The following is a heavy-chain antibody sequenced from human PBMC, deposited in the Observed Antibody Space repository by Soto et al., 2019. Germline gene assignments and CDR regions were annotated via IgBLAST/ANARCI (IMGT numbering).Heavy chain of an antibody. CDR1: GFTFSSYA. V-gene: IGHV3-30-3*01. Sequence: QVQLVESGGGVVQPGRSLRLSCAASGFTFSSYAMHWVRQAPGKGLEWVAVISYDGSNKYYADSVKGRFTISRDNSKNTLYLQMNSLRAEDTAVYYCAREWGPNDIVATISLRYWVQGTMVPVSS. CDR2: ISYDGSNK. J-gene: IGHJ4*02. CDR3: AREWGPNDIVATISLRY. D-gene: IGHD5-12*01.